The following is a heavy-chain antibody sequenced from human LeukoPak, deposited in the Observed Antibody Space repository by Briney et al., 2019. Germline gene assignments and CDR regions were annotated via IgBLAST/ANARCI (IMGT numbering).Heavy chain of an antibody. Sequence: PGGSLRLSCAASGFTFSSYSMNWVRQAPGKGLEWVSSISSSSSYIYYADSVKGRFTISGDNAKNSLYLQMNSLRAEDTAVYYCARDFYSSGCKGDWGQGTLVTVSS. D-gene: IGHD6-19*01. J-gene: IGHJ4*02. CDR3: ARDFYSSGCKGD. V-gene: IGHV3-21*01. CDR2: ISSSSSYI. CDR1: GFTFSSYS.